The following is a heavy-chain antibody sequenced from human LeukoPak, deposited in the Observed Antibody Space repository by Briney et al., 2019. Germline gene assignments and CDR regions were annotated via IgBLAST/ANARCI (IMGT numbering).Heavy chain of an antibody. CDR1: GASFTGYY. D-gene: IGHD3-9*01. Sequence: SETMSLTSAVYGASFTGYYWSWIRQPPGNGLEWIGEINHSGSTNYNPSLKSRVTISVDTSTNQFSLKLSSVTAADTAVYYCARVGFSFSIPVWLVTKNYFDSWGPGTLVTVSS. V-gene: IGHV4-34*01. J-gene: IGHJ4*02. CDR2: INHSGST. CDR3: ARVGFSFSIPVWLVTKNYFDS.